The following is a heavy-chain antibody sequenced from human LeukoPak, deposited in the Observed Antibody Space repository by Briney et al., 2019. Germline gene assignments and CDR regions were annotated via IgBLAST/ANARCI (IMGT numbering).Heavy chain of an antibody. D-gene: IGHD3-10*01. CDR3: ARALLWFGEPSHIDY. V-gene: IGHV1-18*01. CDR2: ITAYNDNT. CDR1: GYTFTSYG. Sequence: GASVTVSCKASGYTFTSYGISWVRQAPGQGLEWMGWITAYNDNTNYAQKLQGRVTMTTDTSTSTAYMELRSLRSDDTAVYYCARALLWFGEPSHIDYWGQGTLVTVSS. J-gene: IGHJ4*02.